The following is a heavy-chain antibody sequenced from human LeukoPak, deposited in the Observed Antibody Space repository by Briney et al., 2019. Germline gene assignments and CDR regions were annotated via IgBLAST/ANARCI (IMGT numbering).Heavy chain of an antibody. J-gene: IGHJ3*02. V-gene: IGHV3-23*01. CDR2: ISGSGDNT. D-gene: IGHD2-15*01. CDR3: ARGEGYGRPSGAFDI. CDR1: GFTFSSYG. Sequence: GGSLRLSCAASGFTFSSYGMHWVRQAPGKGLEWVSAISGSGDNTYYADSVKGRFTISRDNSKNTLYLQMNSLRAEDTAVYYCARGEGYGRPSGAFDIWGQGTMVTVSS.